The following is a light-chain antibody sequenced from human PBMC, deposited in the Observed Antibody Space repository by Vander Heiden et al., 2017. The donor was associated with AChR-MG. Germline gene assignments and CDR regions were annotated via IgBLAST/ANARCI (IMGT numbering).Light chain of an antibody. V-gene: IGKV4-1*01. Sequence: DIVMTQSPDSLAVSLGERATINCKSSQNILYSSNNKNYLAWYQQKPGQPPRLLIYWASTRGSGVPDRFSGSGSETDFTLTIISLQAEDVAVYFCHVYELTRHTFGQWVKVEMK. CDR3: HVYELTRHT. CDR1: QNILYSSNNKNY. CDR2: WAS. J-gene: IGKJ1*01.